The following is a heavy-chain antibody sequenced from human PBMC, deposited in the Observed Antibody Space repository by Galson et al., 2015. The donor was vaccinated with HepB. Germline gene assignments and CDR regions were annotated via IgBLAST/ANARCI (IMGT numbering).Heavy chain of an antibody. J-gene: IGHJ3*02. D-gene: IGHD3-9*01. CDR1: GFTFDDYG. Sequence: SLRLSCAASGFTFDDYGMSWVRQAPGKGLEWVSGINWNGGSTGYADSVKGRFTISRDNAKNSLYLQMNSLRAEDTALYYCAREDFDWPPDAFDIWGQGTMVTVSS. V-gene: IGHV3-20*04. CDR3: AREDFDWPPDAFDI. CDR2: INWNGGST.